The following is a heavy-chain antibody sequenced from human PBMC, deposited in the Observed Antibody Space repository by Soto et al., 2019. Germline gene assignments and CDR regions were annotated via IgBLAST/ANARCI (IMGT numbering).Heavy chain of an antibody. Sequence: GGSLRLSCAASGFTFSSYWMSWVRQAPGKGLEWVANIKQDGSEKYYVDSVKGRFTISRDNAKNSLYLQMNSLRAEDTAVYYCARAVPAAMHVIFDYWGQGTLVPSPQ. V-gene: IGHV3-7*05. D-gene: IGHD2-2*01. J-gene: IGHJ4*02. CDR3: ARAVPAAMHVIFDY. CDR2: IKQDGSEK. CDR1: GFTFSSYW.